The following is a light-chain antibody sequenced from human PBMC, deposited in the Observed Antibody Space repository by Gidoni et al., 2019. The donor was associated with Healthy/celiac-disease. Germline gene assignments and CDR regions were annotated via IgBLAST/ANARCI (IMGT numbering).Light chain of an antibody. CDR2: DAS. V-gene: IGKV1-5*01. J-gene: IGKJ1*01. CDR3: QQYNSYQWT. CDR1: QSISSW. Sequence: DIQMTQSPSTLPASVGDRVTITCRASQSISSWLAWYQQKPGKAPKLLIYDASSLESGVPSRFSGSGSGTEFTLTISSLQPDDFATYYCQQYNSYQWTFGQGTKVEIK.